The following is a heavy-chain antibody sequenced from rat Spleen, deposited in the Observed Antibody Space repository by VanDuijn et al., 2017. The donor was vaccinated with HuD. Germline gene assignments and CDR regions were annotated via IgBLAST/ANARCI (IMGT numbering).Heavy chain of an antibody. CDR3: ARRHYGYTDYFDS. J-gene: IGHJ2*01. CDR2: ISSDGRRN. Sequence: EVQLVESGGGLVQPGRSLKLSCAASGFTFDDYYMAWVRQAPKKGLEWVASISSDGRRNYYRDSVKGRFTISRDNAKSTLYLQMDSLRSEDTATYYCARRHYGYTDYFDSWGQGVMVTVSS. CDR1: GFTFDDYY. D-gene: IGHD1-9*01. V-gene: IGHV5-7*01.